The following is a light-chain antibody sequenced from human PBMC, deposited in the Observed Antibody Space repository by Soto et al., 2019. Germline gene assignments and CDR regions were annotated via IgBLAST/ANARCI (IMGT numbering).Light chain of an antibody. Sequence: QPASVSGSPGQSITISCTGTSSDVGGYNYVSWYQQHPGKAPKLMIYDVSNRPSGVSNRFSGSKSGNTASLTISGLQAEDEADYYCSSYTSSSSYVFGTGTKVTVL. V-gene: IGLV2-14*01. J-gene: IGLJ1*01. CDR1: SSDVGGYNY. CDR3: SSYTSSSSYV. CDR2: DVS.